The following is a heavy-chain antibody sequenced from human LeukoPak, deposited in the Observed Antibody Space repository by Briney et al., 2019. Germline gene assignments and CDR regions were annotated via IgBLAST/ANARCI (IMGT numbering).Heavy chain of an antibody. CDR1: GVRFPSYW. D-gene: IGHD3-10*01. J-gene: IGHJ4*02. CDR3: ARRHHFGFLDS. V-gene: IGHV3-7*04. CDR2: IKQDGSEK. Sequence: GWSLRLSCAASGVRFPSYWMTWVRQAPGKGLAWVANIKQDGSEKYYVDSVKGRFTISRDNAKNSVYLQMNSLRAGDTAVYYCARRHHFGFLDSWGQGTLVTVSS.